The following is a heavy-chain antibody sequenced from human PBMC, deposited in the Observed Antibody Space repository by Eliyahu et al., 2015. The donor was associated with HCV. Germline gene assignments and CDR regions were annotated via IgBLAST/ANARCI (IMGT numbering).Heavy chain of an antibody. CDR1: GDSFSGYX. CDR2: XNHSGST. V-gene: IGHV4-34*01. D-gene: IGHD1-7*01. CDR3: ARGVATESYNWNLNWFDP. J-gene: IGHJ5*02. Sequence: QVQLQQXGAGLLKPSETLSLTXAVYGDSFSGYXWSWIRXPPGKGLXWIGEXNHSGSTNYNPSLKSRVTVSADTSQNQFTLKLGSVTAADTAVYYCARGVATESYNWNLNWFDPWGQGTLVTVSS.